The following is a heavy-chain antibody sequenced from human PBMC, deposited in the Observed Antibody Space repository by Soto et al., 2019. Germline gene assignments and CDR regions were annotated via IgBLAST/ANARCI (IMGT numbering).Heavy chain of an antibody. D-gene: IGHD4-17*01. Sequence: ASETLSLTCTVSGGSISSYDLSWIRQPPGKGLEWIGYIYYSGSTNYNPSLKSRVTISVDTSKNQFSLKLSSVTAADTAVYYCARDFNGDYLFDYWGQGTLVTVSS. CDR1: GGSISSYD. CDR3: ARDFNGDYLFDY. J-gene: IGHJ4*02. V-gene: IGHV4-59*01. CDR2: IYYSGST.